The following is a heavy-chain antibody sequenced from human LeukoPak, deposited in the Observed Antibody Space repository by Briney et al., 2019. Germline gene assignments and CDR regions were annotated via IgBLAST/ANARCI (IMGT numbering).Heavy chain of an antibody. Sequence: SETLSLTCTVSGGSISSSSYYWGWIRQPPGKGLEWIGSIYYSGSTYYNPSLKSRVTISVDTSKNQFSLKLSSVTAAGTAVYYCARHSGWYHSDTRQARNPGWDIWGQGTMVTVSS. CDR3: ARHSGWYHSDTRQARNPGWDI. CDR2: IYYSGST. D-gene: IGHD6-19*01. V-gene: IGHV4-39*01. J-gene: IGHJ3*02. CDR1: GGSISSSSYY.